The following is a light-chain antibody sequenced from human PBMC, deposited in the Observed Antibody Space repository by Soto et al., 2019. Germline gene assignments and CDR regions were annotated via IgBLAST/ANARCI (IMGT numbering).Light chain of an antibody. V-gene: IGKV1-39*01. CDR1: QSISSY. CDR2: AAS. J-gene: IGKJ1*01. CDR3: QQSYSTSWT. Sequence: QMTQCTSSLSESVGDRDSVTCGASQSISSYLNWYQQKPGKAPKLLIYAASSLQSGVPSRFSGSGSGTDFTLTISSLQPEDFATYYCQQSYSTSWTFGQGTKVDIK.